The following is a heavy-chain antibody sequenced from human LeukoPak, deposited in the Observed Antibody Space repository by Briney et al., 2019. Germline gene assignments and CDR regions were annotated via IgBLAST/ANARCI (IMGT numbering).Heavy chain of an antibody. CDR3: AKGHCSGGSCGYYFDY. CDR1: GFTFDDYA. CDR2: ISWNSGSI. V-gene: IGHV3-9*03. J-gene: IGHJ4*02. D-gene: IGHD2-15*01. Sequence: PGRSLRLSCAASGFTFDDYATHWVRQAPGKGLEWVSGISWNSGSIGYADSVKGRFTISRDNAKNSLYLQMNSLRAEDMALYYCAKGHCSGGSCGYYFDYWGQGTLVTVSS.